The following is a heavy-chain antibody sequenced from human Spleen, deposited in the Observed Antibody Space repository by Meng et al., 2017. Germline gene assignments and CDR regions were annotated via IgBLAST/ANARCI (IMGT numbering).Heavy chain of an antibody. CDR3: ACAPRVGVAPPCDY. V-gene: IGHV1-18*01. CDR1: DYTFTGYG. Sequence: QVQPVQSGAEVKKHGAVAKVSCKASDYTFTGYGVSWVRQAPGLGLEWSGGSTPTGMPIYSQKFQGRVTITADKSTSTVYMNLTSLKSEDTAVFYCACAPRVGVAPPCDYWGQGTLVTLSS. CDR2: STPTGMP. D-gene: IGHD3-22*01. J-gene: IGHJ4*02.